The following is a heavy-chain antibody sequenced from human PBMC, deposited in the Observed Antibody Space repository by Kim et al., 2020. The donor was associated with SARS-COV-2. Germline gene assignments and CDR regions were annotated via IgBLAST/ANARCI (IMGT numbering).Heavy chain of an antibody. Sequence: SETLSLTCTVSGGSISNGGFYWTWIRQHPGKGLEWLGYIYSTGSTYYNPSLRSRLSISLDKSKNQFSLNLTSVTAADTAMYYCARPLRGGVGGGLSWGQGSLATVSS. D-gene: IGHD3-16*01. J-gene: IGHJ4*02. V-gene: IGHV4-31*03. CDR3: ARPLRGGVGGGLS. CDR1: GGSISNGGFY. CDR2: IYSTGST.